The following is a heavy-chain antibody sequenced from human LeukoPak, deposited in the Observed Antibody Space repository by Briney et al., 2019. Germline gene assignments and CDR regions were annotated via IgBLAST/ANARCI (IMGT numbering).Heavy chain of an antibody. Sequence: GGSLRLSCAASGFTFSSYGMHWVRQAPGKGLEWVAVISYDGSNKYYADSVRGRFTISRDNSKNTLYLQMNSLRAEDTAVYYCAKDIWATIRYYFDYWGQGTLVTVSS. V-gene: IGHV3-30*18. CDR2: ISYDGSNK. D-gene: IGHD5-24*01. CDR1: GFTFSSYG. J-gene: IGHJ4*02. CDR3: AKDIWATIRYYFDY.